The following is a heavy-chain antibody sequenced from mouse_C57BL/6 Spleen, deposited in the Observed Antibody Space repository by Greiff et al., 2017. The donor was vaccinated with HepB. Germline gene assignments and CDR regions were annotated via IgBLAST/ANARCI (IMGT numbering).Heavy chain of an antibody. CDR1: GYTFTSYW. J-gene: IGHJ4*01. V-gene: IGHV1-61*01. CDR2: IYPSDSET. D-gene: IGHD1-1*01. CDR3: ARIYYYGSSYEIYYAMDY. Sequence: VQLQQSGAELVRPGSSVKLSCKASGYTFTSYWMDWVKQRPGQGLEWIGNIYPSDSETHYNQKFKDKATLTVDKSSSTAYMQLSSLTSEDSAVYYCARIYYYGSSYEIYYAMDYWGQGTSVTVSS.